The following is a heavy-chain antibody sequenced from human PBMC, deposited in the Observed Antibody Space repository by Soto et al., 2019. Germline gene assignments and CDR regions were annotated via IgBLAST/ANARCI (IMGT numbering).Heavy chain of an antibody. Sequence: QITLKESGPTLVKPTQTLTLTCTFSGFSLSTSGVGVGWIRQPPGKALEWLALIYWDDDKRYSPSLKSRLTITKDTSKNQVVLTMTNMDPVDTATYYYAHAPYYYDSSGYYSDYGMDVWGQGTTVTVSS. D-gene: IGHD3-22*01. CDR2: IYWDDDK. CDR3: AHAPYYYDSSGYYSDYGMDV. V-gene: IGHV2-5*02. J-gene: IGHJ6*02. CDR1: GFSLSTSGVG.